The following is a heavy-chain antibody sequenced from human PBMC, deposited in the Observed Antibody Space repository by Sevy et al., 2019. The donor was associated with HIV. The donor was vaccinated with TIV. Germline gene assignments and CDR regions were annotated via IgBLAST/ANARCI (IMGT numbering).Heavy chain of an antibody. CDR1: GGSVSSGSYY. CDR2: IYDSGST. J-gene: IGHJ4*02. D-gene: IGHD3-22*01. CDR3: ARAPITYYYDSSGYSHFDY. V-gene: IGHV4-61*01. Sequence: SETQSLTCTVSGGSVSSGSYYWSWIRQPPGKGLEWIGYIYDSGSTNYNPSLKSRVTISVDTSKNQFSLKLSSVTAADTAVYYCARAPITYYYDSSGYSHFDYWGQGTLVTVSS.